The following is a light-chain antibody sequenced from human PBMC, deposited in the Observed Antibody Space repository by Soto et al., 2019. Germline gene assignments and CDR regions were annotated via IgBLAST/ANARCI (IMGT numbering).Light chain of an antibody. CDR2: DAS. CDR3: QQRSNWPPTWT. V-gene: IGKV3-11*01. CDR1: QSVSSY. Sequence: EIVFTQSPATLSLSPGERATLSCRASQSVSSYLAWYQQKPGQAPRLLIYDASNRATGIPAGFSGSGSGTDFTLTISSLEPEDFAVYYCQQRSNWPPTWTFGQGTKVDIK. J-gene: IGKJ1*01.